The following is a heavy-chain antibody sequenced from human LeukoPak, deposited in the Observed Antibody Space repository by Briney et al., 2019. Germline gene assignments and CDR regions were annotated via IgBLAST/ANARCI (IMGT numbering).Heavy chain of an antibody. CDR3: ASPYCSSTSCYTYAFDI. CDR2: IIPILGIA. V-gene: IGHV1-69*04. CDR1: GGTFSSYA. D-gene: IGHD2-2*02. J-gene: IGHJ3*02. Sequence: ASVKVSCKASGGTFSSYAISWVRQAPGQGLEWMGRIIPILGIANYAQKFQGRVTVTADKSTSTAYMELSSLRSEDTAVYYCASPYCSSTSCYTYAFDIWGQGTMVTVSS.